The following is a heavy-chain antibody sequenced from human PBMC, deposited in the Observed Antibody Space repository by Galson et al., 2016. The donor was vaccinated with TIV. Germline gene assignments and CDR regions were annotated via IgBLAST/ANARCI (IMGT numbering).Heavy chain of an antibody. D-gene: IGHD2-2*01. CDR2: IYPGDSDT. CDR1: GYSFTTHW. CDR3: ARYPADPQYPYYYIGV. J-gene: IGHJ6*03. Sequence: QSGAEVKQSGESLKISCKASGYSFTTHWIGWVRQMPGKGLEWMGIIYPGDSDTRYSPSFQGQVTISADKSITTAYLQWSALRASDTAMYYCARYPADPQYPYYYIGVWGEGTTVTVSS. V-gene: IGHV5-51*03.